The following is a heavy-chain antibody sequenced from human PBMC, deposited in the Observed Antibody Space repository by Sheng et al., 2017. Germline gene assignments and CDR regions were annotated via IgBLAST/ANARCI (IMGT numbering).Heavy chain of an antibody. Sequence: EVQLLESGGGLVQPGGSLRVSCAAAGFTFGNYAMAWVRQAPGKGLEWVSAISRSGDTTYYGDSVKGRFTISRDNYKNTLYLQMSSLRAEDTAVYYCAKGRIFGVVNPGLDSWGQGTLVTVSS. CDR3: AKGRIFGVVNPGLDS. J-gene: IGHJ4*02. CDR1: GFTFGNYA. D-gene: IGHD3-3*01. V-gene: IGHV3-23*01. CDR2: ISRSGDTT.